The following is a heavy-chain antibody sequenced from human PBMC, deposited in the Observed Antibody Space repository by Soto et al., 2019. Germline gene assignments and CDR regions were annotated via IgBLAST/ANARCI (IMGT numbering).Heavy chain of an antibody. CDR1: GYTFNTYG. CDR2: ISGYDGKT. D-gene: IGHD3-3*01. Sequence: QVQLLQSGAEVQKPGASVKVSCKTSGYTFNTYGINWVRQAPGQGLELMGWISGYDGKTTYAEKFQDRVTLTTDTSTSTAYLELRSLTSDDPAVYYCARDPHEFWTSYWFDPWGQGTPVTVSS. J-gene: IGHJ5*02. V-gene: IGHV1-18*01. CDR3: ARDPHEFWTSYWFDP.